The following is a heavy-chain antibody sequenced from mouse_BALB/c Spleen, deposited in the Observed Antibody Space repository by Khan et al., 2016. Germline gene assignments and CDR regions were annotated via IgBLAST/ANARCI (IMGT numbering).Heavy chain of an antibody. Sequence: QIQLVQSGPELKKPGDTVKISCKASGYSLANYGVIWVKQAPGQGLKWMVWINTYTGETIYTDNFKGRFAFSLETSANIVYLEINNLKHEDTATYFCARDFGNYGYFDVWGAGTTVTVSS. J-gene: IGHJ1*01. CDR1: GYSLANYG. CDR2: INTYTGET. V-gene: IGHV9-3-1*01. D-gene: IGHD2-1*01. CDR3: ARDFGNYGYFDV.